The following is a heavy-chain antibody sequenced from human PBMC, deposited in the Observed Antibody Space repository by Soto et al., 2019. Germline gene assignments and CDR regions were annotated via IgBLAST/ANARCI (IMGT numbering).Heavy chain of an antibody. CDR1: GGSTSSDNY. Sequence: SETLSLSCTVSGGSTSSDNYWSWIRQPPGKGLEWIGHIYYSGNTDYNPSLKSRLAISIDKSKNQFSLKLSSVTAADTAVYFCAREGGESSDGLYYFDSWGQGSLVTVS. CDR3: AREGGESSDGLYYFDS. CDR2: IYYSGNT. D-gene: IGHD3-16*01. V-gene: IGHV4-30-4*01. J-gene: IGHJ4*02.